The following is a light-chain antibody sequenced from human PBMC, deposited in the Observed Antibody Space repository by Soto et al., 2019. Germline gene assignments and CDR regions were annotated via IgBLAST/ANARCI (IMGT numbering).Light chain of an antibody. CDR2: GNS. CDR3: QSYASSLSGSV. Sequence: QSVLTQPPSVSGAPGQRVTISCTWSSSNIGASYAVHWYQQLPGTAPKLLIYGNSNRPSGVPDRFSGSKSGTSASLAITGLQAEDEADYSCQSYASSLSGSVFGGGTQLTVL. V-gene: IGLV1-40*01. J-gene: IGLJ3*02. CDR1: SSNIGASYA.